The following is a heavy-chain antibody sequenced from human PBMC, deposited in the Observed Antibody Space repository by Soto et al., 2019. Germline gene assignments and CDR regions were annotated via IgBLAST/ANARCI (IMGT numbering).Heavy chain of an antibody. CDR2: IYYSGST. CDR1: DGSISSSNFY. CDR3: ARHRYNDFWSLYYFDY. D-gene: IGHD3-3*01. J-gene: IGHJ4*02. Sequence: SQTLSLTCTVSDGSISSSNFYWGLINQPPLKVLEWIGSIYYSGSTYYNPSLKSRVTISVDTSKNQFSLKLSSVTAADTAVYYCARHRYNDFWSLYYFDYWGQGTLVTVSS. V-gene: IGHV4-39*01.